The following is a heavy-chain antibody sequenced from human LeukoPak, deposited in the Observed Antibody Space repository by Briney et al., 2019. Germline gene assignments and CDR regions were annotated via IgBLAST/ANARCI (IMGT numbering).Heavy chain of an antibody. CDR2: INHSGST. J-gene: IGHJ4*02. D-gene: IGHD3-10*01. CDR3: ARVTGYSDPSTRFGLDY. Sequence: SETLSLTCAVYSDSFSDYYWTWIRQPPGRELEWIGEINHSGSTSYNPSLTSRVTISIDTSKKQFSMKLTSVTAADTAVSYCARVTGYSDPSTRFGLDYWGRGTLVTVSS. V-gene: IGHV4-34*01. CDR1: SDSFSDYY.